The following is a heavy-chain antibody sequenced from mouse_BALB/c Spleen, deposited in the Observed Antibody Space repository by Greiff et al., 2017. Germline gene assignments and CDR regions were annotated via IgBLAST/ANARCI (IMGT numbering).Heavy chain of an antibody. J-gene: IGHJ4*01. CDR2: ISYDGSN. CDR1: GYSITSGYY. Sequence: EVQLVESGPGLVKPSQSLSLTCSVTGYSITSGYYWNWSRQFPGNKLEWMGDISYDGSNNYNPSLKNRISITRDTSKNQFFLKLNSVTTEDTATYYCARGYEAMDDWGQGTSVTVSS. V-gene: IGHV3-6*02. CDR3: ARGYEAMDD. D-gene: IGHD2-14*01.